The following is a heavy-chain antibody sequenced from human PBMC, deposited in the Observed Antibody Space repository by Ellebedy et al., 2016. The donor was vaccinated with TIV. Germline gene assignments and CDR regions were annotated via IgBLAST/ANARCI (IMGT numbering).Heavy chain of an antibody. Sequence: GESLKISCAASGFTFSTYCRSWVRQVPGKGLEWVANINQVGSEKYYVESVKGRFTIARDNVKNLLYLQMNSLSVEDTAVYYCARARIDYWGQGTLVSVSS. CDR3: ARARIDY. V-gene: IGHV3-7*04. CDR1: GFTFSTYC. CDR2: INQVGSEK. J-gene: IGHJ4*02.